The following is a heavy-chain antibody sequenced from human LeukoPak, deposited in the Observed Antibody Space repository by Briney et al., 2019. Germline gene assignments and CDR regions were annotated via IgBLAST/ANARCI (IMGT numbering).Heavy chain of an antibody. Sequence: PGGSLRFSCAASGFTFSSYAMNWVRQAPGKGLEWVSAINGRGDNTYYADSVEGRFTISRDNSKSTLFLQMNSLRAEDTAIYYCAKDRVSPGFNLFDPWGQGTLVTVSS. CDR2: INGRGDNT. CDR1: GFTFSSYA. CDR3: AKDRVSPGFNLFDP. V-gene: IGHV3-23*01. D-gene: IGHD2/OR15-2a*01. J-gene: IGHJ5*02.